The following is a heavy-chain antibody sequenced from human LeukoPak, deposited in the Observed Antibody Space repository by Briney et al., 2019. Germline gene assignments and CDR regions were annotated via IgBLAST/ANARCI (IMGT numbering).Heavy chain of an antibody. CDR2: ISYSGNT. CDR1: GGSISSYY. CDR3: ARDMGGWLQFAL. Sequence: SETLSLACTVSGGSISSYYWSWIRQPPGKGLEWIGYISYSGNTNYNPSLKSRVTISLDTSKNQFSLKVSSVTAADTVVYYCARDMGGWLQFALWGQGTLVTVSS. J-gene: IGHJ4*02. V-gene: IGHV4-59*01. D-gene: IGHD5-24*01.